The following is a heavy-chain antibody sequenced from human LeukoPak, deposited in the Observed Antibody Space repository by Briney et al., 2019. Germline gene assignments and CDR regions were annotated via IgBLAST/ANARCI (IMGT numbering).Heavy chain of an antibody. V-gene: IGHV3-21*01. CDR3: ARGGGYCSSTSCYGYDY. CDR1: GFTFSSYS. D-gene: IGHD2-2*01. J-gene: IGHJ4*02. CDR2: ISSSSSYI. Sequence: GGSLRLSCAASGFTFSSYSMNWVRQAPGKGLEWVSSISSSSSYIYYADSVKGRFTISRDNAKNSLYLQMNSLRAEDTAAYYCARGGGYCSSTSCYGYDYWGQGTLVTVSS.